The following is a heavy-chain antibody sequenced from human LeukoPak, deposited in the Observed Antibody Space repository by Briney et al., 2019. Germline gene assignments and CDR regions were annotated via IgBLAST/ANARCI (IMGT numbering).Heavy chain of an antibody. CDR1: GGSISSSSYS. CDR3: SGASRYSSSWYDY. J-gene: IGHJ4*02. Sequence: SETLSLTCTVSGGSISSSSYSWGWIRQPPGKGLEWIGSIYYSGSTYYNPSLKSRVTISVDTSKNQFSLKLSSVTAADTAVYYCSGASRYSSSWYDYWGQGTLVTVSS. D-gene: IGHD6-13*01. CDR2: IYYSGST. V-gene: IGHV4-39*07.